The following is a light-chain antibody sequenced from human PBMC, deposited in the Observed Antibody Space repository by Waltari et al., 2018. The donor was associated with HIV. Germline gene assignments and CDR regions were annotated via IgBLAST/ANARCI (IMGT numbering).Light chain of an antibody. CDR1: SSDVSGYDY. Sequence: QSDLTQSPSASGFPGQSVTINCTGTSSDVSGYDYVSWYQQHPGKAPKLMIYEVSKRPSGVPDRFSGSKSGDTATLTVSGLQTEDEADYHGCSYADRNRVIVGGGTKLTVL. CDR3: CSYADRNRVI. V-gene: IGLV2-8*01. CDR2: EVS. J-gene: IGLJ2*01.